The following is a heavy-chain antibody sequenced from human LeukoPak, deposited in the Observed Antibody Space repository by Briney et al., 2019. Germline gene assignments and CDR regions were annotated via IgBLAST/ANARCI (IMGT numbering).Heavy chain of an antibody. CDR2: ISAYNGNT. V-gene: IGHV1-18*01. Sequence: GASVKVSCKASGGTFSSYAIGWVRQAPGQGLEWMGWISAYNGNTNYAQKLQGRVTMTTDTSTSTAYMELRSLRSDDTAVYYCASRSITGTTGSGDAFDIWGQGTMVTVSS. CDR3: ASRSITGTTGSGDAFDI. J-gene: IGHJ3*02. CDR1: GGTFSSYA. D-gene: IGHD1-7*01.